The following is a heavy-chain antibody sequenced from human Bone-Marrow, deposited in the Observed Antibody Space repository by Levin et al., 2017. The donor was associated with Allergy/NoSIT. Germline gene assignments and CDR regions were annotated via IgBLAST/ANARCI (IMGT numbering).Heavy chain of an antibody. CDR1: GFTFSSYA. D-gene: IGHD2-8*01. CDR3: ARDPGNGRFYYYYGMDV. J-gene: IGHJ6*02. Sequence: PGGSLRLSCAASGFTFSSYAMHWVRQAPGKGLEWVAVISYDGSNKYYADSVKGRFTISRDNSKNTLYLQMNSLRAEDTAVYYCARDPGNGRFYYYYGMDVWGQGTTVTVSS. CDR2: ISYDGSNK. V-gene: IGHV3-30-3*01.